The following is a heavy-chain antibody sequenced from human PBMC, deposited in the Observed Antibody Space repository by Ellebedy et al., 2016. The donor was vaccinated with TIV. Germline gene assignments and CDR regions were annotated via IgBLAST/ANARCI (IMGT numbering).Heavy chain of an antibody. CDR2: ISYDGSNK. CDR3: ARDGGDYGPFKAFDP. Sequence: GGSLRLSXAASGFTFSSYAMHWVRQAPGKGLEWVAVISYDGSNKYYADSVKGRFTISRDNSKNTLYLQMNSLRAEDTAVYYCARDGGDYGPFKAFDPWGQGTLVTVSS. CDR1: GFTFSSYA. D-gene: IGHD3-16*01. V-gene: IGHV3-30-3*01. J-gene: IGHJ5*02.